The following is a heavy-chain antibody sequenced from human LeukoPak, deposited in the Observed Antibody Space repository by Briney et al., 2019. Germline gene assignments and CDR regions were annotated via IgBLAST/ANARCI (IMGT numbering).Heavy chain of an antibody. CDR3: ARVYGSGSYYNGYYYYYMDV. D-gene: IGHD3-10*01. Sequence: SETLSLTCTVSGGSISSFYWSWIRQPPGKGLEWIGYIYYSASTNYNPSLKSRLTISVDTSKNRFSLRLSSVTAADTAVYYCARVYGSGSYYNGYYYYYMDVWGKGTTVTISS. V-gene: IGHV4-59*01. J-gene: IGHJ6*03. CDR2: IYYSAST. CDR1: GGSISSFY.